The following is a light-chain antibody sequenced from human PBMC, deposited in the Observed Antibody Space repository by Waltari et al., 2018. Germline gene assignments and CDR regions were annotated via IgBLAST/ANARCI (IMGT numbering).Light chain of an antibody. CDR2: GAS. V-gene: IGKV3-15*01. Sequence: EIVMTQSPATLSVPPGERATPSCSASQSVSSNLARYQQKPGQAPRLLIYGASTRATGIPARFSGSGSGTEFTLTISSMQSEDFAVYYCQQYNNWPRTFGQGTKVEIK. CDR1: QSVSSN. J-gene: IGKJ1*01. CDR3: QQYNNWPRT.